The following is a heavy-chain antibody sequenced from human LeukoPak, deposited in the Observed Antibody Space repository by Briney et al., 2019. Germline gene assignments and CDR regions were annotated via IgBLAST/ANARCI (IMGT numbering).Heavy chain of an antibody. Sequence: SETLSLTCTVSGGSISSYYWTWIRQSPGKGPEWIGHAYYSGSTNYNPSLKSRVTISVDTSKNQFSLKLSSVTAADTAVYYCARQETMVRGVRTRNWFDPWGQGTLVTVSS. J-gene: IGHJ5*02. CDR2: AYYSGST. D-gene: IGHD3-10*01. CDR3: ARQETMVRGVRTRNWFDP. V-gene: IGHV4-59*08. CDR1: GGSISSYY.